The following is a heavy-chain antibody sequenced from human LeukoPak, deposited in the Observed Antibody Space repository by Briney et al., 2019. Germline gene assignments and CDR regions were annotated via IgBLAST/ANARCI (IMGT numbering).Heavy chain of an antibody. V-gene: IGHV4-59*01. D-gene: IGHD1-1*01. CDR1: GGAISSYY. CDR2: IYYSGST. Sequence: PSETLSLTCTVSGGAISSYYWSWIRQPPGKGLEWIGYIYYSGSTNYNPSLKSRVTISVDTSKNQFSLKLSSVTAADTAVYYCARDRYRGIRIWGKGTTVTVSS. CDR3: ARDRYRGIRI. J-gene: IGHJ6*04.